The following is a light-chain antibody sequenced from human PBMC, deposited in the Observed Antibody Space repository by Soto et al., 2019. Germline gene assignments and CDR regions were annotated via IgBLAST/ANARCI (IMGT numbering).Light chain of an antibody. CDR3: QQSYSTLP. Sequence: DIQMTQSPSSLSASVGDRVTITCRASQSISSYLHWYQQKPGKAPKLLIYAASSLQSGVPSRFSGSGSGTDFTLTINSLQPEDFATYYCQQSYSTLPFGGGTQVE. CDR2: AAS. J-gene: IGKJ4*01. V-gene: IGKV1-39*01. CDR1: QSISSY.